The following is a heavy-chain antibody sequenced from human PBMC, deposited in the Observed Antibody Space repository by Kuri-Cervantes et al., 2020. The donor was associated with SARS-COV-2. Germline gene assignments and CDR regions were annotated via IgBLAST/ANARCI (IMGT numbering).Heavy chain of an antibody. V-gene: IGHV4-59*01. CDR2: IYYRGGT. J-gene: IGHJ6*02. Sequence: GSLRLSCTVSGGSISSYYWSWIRQPPGKGLEWIGYIYYRGGTNYSPSLKSRVTISIDTSKNQFSLRLSSVTAADTAVYYCARAQGDYDFWSGYYDYYYYGMDVWGQGTTVTVSS. CDR3: ARAQGDYDFWSGYYDYYYYGMDV. D-gene: IGHD3-3*01. CDR1: GGSISSYY.